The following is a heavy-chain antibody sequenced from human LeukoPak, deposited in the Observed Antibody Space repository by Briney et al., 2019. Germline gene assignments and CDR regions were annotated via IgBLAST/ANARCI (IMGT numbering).Heavy chain of an antibody. CDR2: ISYDGSDK. CDR1: AFTFSSYG. V-gene: IGHV3-30*18. CDR3: AKDISGGDCPDY. D-gene: IGHD2-21*02. J-gene: IGHJ4*02. Sequence: GSLRLSCAASAFTFSSYGMHWVRQAPGKGLEWVAVISYDGSDKYYADSVKGRFTISRDNSKNTVYLQMNNLRGDDTAVYYCAKDISGGDCPDYWGQGTLVTVSS.